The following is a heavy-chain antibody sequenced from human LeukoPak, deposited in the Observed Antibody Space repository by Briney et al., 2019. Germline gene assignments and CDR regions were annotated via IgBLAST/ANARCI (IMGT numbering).Heavy chain of an antibody. Sequence: GRSLRLSCAASGFTFSSYGMHWVRQAPGKGLEWVAVISYDGSNKYYADSVKGRFTISRDNSKNTLYLQMNSLRAEDTAVYYCAKVGDWNCFEGSGIDYWGQGTLVTVSS. D-gene: IGHD1-7*01. V-gene: IGHV3-30*18. CDR3: AKVGDWNCFEGSGIDY. CDR2: ISYDGSNK. J-gene: IGHJ4*02. CDR1: GFTFSSYG.